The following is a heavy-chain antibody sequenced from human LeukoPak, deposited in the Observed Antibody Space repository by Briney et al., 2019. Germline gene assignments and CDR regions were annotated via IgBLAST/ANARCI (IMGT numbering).Heavy chain of an antibody. Sequence: GGPLRLSCAASGFTFSSYGMHWVRQAPGKGLEWVAVISYDGSNKYYADSVKGRFTISRDNSKNTLYLQMNSLRAEDTAVYYCAKDQRRGSYYYYYGMDVWGQGTTVTVSS. D-gene: IGHD2-15*01. CDR3: AKDQRRGSYYYYYGMDV. V-gene: IGHV3-30*18. CDR2: ISYDGSNK. J-gene: IGHJ6*02. CDR1: GFTFSSYG.